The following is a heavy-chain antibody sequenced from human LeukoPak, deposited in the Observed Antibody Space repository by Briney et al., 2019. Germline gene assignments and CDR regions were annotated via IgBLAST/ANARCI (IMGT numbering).Heavy chain of an antibody. J-gene: IGHJ4*02. CDR2: IYSGGST. CDR1: GFTVSSNY. D-gene: IGHD3-10*01. CDR3: ARDPGPMGYGSGFDY. V-gene: IGHV3-66*01. Sequence: QSGGSLRLSCAASGFTVSSNYMSWVRQAPGKGLEWVSVIYSGGSTHYADSVKGRFTISRDNSKNTLYLQMNSLRAEDTAVYYCARDPGPMGYGSGFDYWGQGTLVTVSS.